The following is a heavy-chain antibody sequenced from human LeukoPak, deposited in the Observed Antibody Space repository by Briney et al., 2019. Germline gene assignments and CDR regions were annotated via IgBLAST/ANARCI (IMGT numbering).Heavy chain of an antibody. CDR3: VRGLYDSTTYRAFHI. J-gene: IGHJ3*02. V-gene: IGHV4-34*01. D-gene: IGHD2/OR15-2a*01. CDR1: GGSFSGYY. Sequence: SETLSLTCAVYGGSFSGYYWSWIRQPPGKGLEWIGEINHSGSTNYNPSLKSRVTISVDTSKNQFYLMLSSVTAADAAVYYCVRGLYDSTTYRAFHIWGQGTMVTVSS. CDR2: INHSGST.